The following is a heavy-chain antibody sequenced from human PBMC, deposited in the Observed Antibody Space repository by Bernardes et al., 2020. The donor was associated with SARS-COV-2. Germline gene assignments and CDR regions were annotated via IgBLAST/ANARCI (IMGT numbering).Heavy chain of an antibody. CDR2: TFYRSRWHI. CDR3: ARAGVTVFGVIINAFDL. V-gene: IGHV6-1*01. CDR1: GDSVSSNSSA. Sequence: TPALTCSLPGDSVSSNSSAWNWIRQSPSRGPEWLGRTFYRSRWHIPSEVPVKSRMTINPDTSKNHFSLQLNSVTPDDTAVYYCARAGVTVFGVIINAFDLWGQGTMVTVSS. D-gene: IGHD3-3*01. J-gene: IGHJ3*01.